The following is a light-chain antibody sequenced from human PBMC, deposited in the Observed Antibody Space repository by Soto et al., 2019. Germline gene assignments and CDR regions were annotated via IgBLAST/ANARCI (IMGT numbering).Light chain of an antibody. V-gene: IGLV2-14*01. CDR1: SSDIGAYKS. CDR2: GVS. Sequence: QSALTQHASVSGSPGQSITMSCTGTSSDIGAYKSVSWYQQHPGKAPKLIIYGVSNRPSGVSNRFSGSKSGNTASLTISGLQAEDEADYYCSSYTTSSIDVFGAGTKLTVL. J-gene: IGLJ3*02. CDR3: SSYTTSSIDV.